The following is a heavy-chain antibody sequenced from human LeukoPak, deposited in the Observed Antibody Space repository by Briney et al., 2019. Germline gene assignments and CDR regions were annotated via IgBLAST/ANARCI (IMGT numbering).Heavy chain of an antibody. D-gene: IGHD5-24*01. CDR1: GGSISSYY. CDR2: IYYSGST. V-gene: IGHV4-59*01. CDR3: ARTSGGYNFFDY. Sequence: SETLSLTCTVSGGSISSYYWSWIRQPPGKGLEWIGYIYYSGSTNYTPSLKSRVTISVDTSKNQFSLKLSSVTAADTAVYYCARTSGGYNFFDYWGQGTLVTVSS. J-gene: IGHJ4*02.